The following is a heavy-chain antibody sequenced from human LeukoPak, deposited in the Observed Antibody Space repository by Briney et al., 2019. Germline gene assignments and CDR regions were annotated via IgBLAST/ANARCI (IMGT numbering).Heavy chain of an antibody. J-gene: IGHJ5*02. CDR2: IDHSGST. Sequence: SETLSLTCAVYGGSFSGYYWSWIRQPPGKGLEWIGEIDHSGSTNYNPSLKSRVTISVDTSKNQFSLKLRSVTAADTAVYYCARGPKPKSITMVRGVNFQRTKNWFDPWGQGILVTVSS. V-gene: IGHV4-34*01. CDR1: GGSFSGYY. CDR3: ARGPKPKSITMVRGVNFQRTKNWFDP. D-gene: IGHD3-10*01.